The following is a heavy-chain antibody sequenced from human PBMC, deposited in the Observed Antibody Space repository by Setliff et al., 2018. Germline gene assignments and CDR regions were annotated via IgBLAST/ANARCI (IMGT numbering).Heavy chain of an antibody. CDR3: AKDGADSSGFYSYFFDF. CDR2: ISGGGGNT. D-gene: IGHD3-22*01. Sequence: PGGSLRLSCAASGFTFSTYAMAWVRQAPGKGLEWVSTISGGGGNTYYADAVQGRFTISRDNSKNTLYLQMNNLRDEDTAIYYCAKDGADSSGFYSYFFDFWGQGTLVTVSS. CDR1: GFTFSTYA. V-gene: IGHV3-23*01. J-gene: IGHJ4*02.